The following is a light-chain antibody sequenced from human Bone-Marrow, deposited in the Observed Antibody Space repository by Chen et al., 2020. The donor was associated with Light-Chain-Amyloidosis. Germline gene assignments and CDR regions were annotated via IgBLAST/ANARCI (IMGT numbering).Light chain of an antibody. CDR2: SDN. CDR3: AAWDDSRNGVV. Sequence: QSVLTQPPSTSGTPGQRVTISCSGSTSNIGTYTVNWYRQVPGTAPRLLIQSDNQRPSGVPDRLSGSKSVTSASLAISGLQSDDEADDYCAAWDDSRNGVVFGGVTKLTVL. CDR1: TSNIGTYT. J-gene: IGLJ2*01. V-gene: IGLV1-44*01.